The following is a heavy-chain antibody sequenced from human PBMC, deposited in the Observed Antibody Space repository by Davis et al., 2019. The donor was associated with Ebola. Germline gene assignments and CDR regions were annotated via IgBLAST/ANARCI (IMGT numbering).Heavy chain of an antibody. D-gene: IGHD4-17*01. CDR1: GFTFGDYA. V-gene: IGHV3-30*04. CDR2: ISYDGSNK. CDR3: TRVIDGDYDGN. Sequence: PGGSLRLSCRASGFTFGDYAMSWVRQAPGKGLEWVAVISYDGSNKYYADSVKGRFTISRDNSKNTLYLQMNSLRVEDTAVYYCTRVIDGDYDGNWGQGTLVTVSS. J-gene: IGHJ4*02.